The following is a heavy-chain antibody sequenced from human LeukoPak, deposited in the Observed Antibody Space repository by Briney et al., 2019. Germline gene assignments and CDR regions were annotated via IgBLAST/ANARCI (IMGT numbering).Heavy chain of an antibody. CDR2: IYPGDSDT. V-gene: IGHV5-51*01. CDR3: ARPLVGATSYYFDY. Sequence: GESPKISCKGSGYSFTSYWIGWVRQMPGKGLEGVGIIYPGDSDTRYSPSFQGQVTISADKSISTAYLQWSSLKGSDTAMYYCARPLVGATSYYFDYWGQGTLVTVSS. D-gene: IGHD1-26*01. J-gene: IGHJ4*02. CDR1: GYSFTSYW.